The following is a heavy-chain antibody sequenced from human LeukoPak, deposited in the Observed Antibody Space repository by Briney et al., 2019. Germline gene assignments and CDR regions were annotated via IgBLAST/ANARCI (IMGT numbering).Heavy chain of an antibody. J-gene: IGHJ4*02. CDR2: IKSKTDGGTT. CDR3: TTVHYDFWSGYFAY. Sequence: PGGSLRLSCAASGFTFSNAWMSWVRQAPGKGLEWVGRIKSKTDGGTTDYAAPVKGRFTISRDDSKNTLYLQMNSLKTEDTAVYYCTTVHYDFWSGYFAYWGQGTLVTVSS. CDR1: GFTFSNAW. V-gene: IGHV3-15*01. D-gene: IGHD3-3*01.